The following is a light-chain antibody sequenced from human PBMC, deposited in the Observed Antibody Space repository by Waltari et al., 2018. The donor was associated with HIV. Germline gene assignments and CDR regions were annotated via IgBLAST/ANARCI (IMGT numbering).Light chain of an antibody. CDR3: GTWDSSLSAPL. CDR2: DNT. Sequence: QPVLPQPPSVSAAPGQHVTISCSGSTYNIGNNYVSLYQQLPGTAPKLLIYDNTKRPSGIPDRFSGAKSGTSATLDITGLQTGDEADYYCGTWDSSLSAPLFGGGTKLTVL. J-gene: IGLJ2*01. V-gene: IGLV1-51*01. CDR1: TYNIGNNY.